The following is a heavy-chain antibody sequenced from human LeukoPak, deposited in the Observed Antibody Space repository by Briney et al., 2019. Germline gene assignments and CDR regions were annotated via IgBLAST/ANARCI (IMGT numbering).Heavy chain of an antibody. Sequence: RGSLRLSCAASGFTFSDYYMSWNRQAPGKGLEWVSYISSSGSTIYYADSVKGRFTISRDNAKNSLYLQTNSLRAEDTAVYYCARGLMDYIRRYNWFDPWGQGTLVTVSS. J-gene: IGHJ5*02. CDR2: ISSSGSTI. CDR1: GFTFSDYY. V-gene: IGHV3-11*01. D-gene: IGHD4-11*01. CDR3: ARGLMDYIRRYNWFDP.